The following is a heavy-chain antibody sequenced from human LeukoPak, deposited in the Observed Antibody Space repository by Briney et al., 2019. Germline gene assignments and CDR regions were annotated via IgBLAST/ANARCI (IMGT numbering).Heavy chain of an antibody. CDR1: AYTFSNYG. D-gene: IGHD3-10*01. CDR2: ISTYNGNT. V-gene: IGHV1-18*01. CDR3: ARKYGSGSYGGYGMDV. J-gene: IGHJ6*02. Sequence: GASVKVSCKASAYTFSNYGISWVRQAPGQGLEWMGWISTYNGNTNYAQKFQGRVTMITDTSTSTAYMELRSLRSDDTAVYYCARKYGSGSYGGYGMDVWGQGTTVAVSS.